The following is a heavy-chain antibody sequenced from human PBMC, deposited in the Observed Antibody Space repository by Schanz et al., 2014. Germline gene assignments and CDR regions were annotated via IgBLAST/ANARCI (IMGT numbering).Heavy chain of an antibody. V-gene: IGHV3-21*06. D-gene: IGHD1-1*01. CDR2: ISGSGETT. J-gene: IGHJ4*02. Sequence: EVQLVESGGGLVKPGGSLRLSCAASGFSFSDYSMSWVRQAPGKGLEWVSAISGSGETTYYADSVKGRFTISRDNAKNSLFLQMNSRRADDTAVYYCARDGVAATTDFEYWGQGALVTVSS. CDR1: GFSFSDYS. CDR3: ARDGVAATTDFEY.